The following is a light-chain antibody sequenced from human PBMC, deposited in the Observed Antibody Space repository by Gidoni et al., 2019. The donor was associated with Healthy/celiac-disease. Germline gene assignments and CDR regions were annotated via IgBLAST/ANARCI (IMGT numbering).Light chain of an antibody. Sequence: DIQLTQSPSFLSASVGDSVTITCRASQGISSYLAWYQQKPGKAPKLLIYAASTLQSGVPSRFSGSGSGTEFTLTISSLQPEDFATYYCHAGSFGGGTKVEIK. V-gene: IGKV1-9*01. CDR1: QGISSY. J-gene: IGKJ4*01. CDR2: AAS. CDR3: HAGS.